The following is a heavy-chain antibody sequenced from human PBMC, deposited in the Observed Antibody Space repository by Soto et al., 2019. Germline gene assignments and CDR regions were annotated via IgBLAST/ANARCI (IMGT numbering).Heavy chain of an antibody. J-gene: IGHJ4*02. CDR1: GGSISSYY. D-gene: IGHD6-13*01. CDR3: ASSVGAAGPGY. CDR2: IYYSGST. Sequence: ETLSLTCTVSGGSISSYYWSWIRQPPGKGLEWIGYIYYSGSTNYNPSLKSRVTISVDTSKNQFSLKLSSVTAADTAVYYCASSVGAAGPGYWGQGTLVTVSS. V-gene: IGHV4-59*01.